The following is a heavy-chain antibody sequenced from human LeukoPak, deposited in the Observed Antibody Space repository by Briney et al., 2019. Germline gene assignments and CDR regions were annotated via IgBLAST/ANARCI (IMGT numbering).Heavy chain of an antibody. CDR1: GFTFSTYW. V-gene: IGHV3-7*01. J-gene: IGHJ4*02. D-gene: IGHD3-10*01. Sequence: GGSLRLSCVAPGFTFSTYWTCWVRQAPRKGQARVANISEEGSEKSYVDSVKARLTTSKDNARLSLHPQMNSLRAEDTAVYYCARPDRGQGNLFDYWGQGTLVTVSS. CDR3: ARPDRGQGNLFDY. CDR2: ISEEGSEK.